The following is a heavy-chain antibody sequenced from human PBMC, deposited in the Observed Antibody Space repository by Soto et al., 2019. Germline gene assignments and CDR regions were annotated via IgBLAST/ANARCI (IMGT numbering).Heavy chain of an antibody. CDR3: ANGRITMIVVVTPDALDI. J-gene: IGHJ3*02. V-gene: IGHV3-23*01. CDR2: ISGSGGST. Sequence: GGSLRLSCAASGFTFSSYAMSWVRQAPGKGLEWVSAISGSGGSTYYADSVKGRFTISRDNSKNTLYLQMNSLRAEDTAVYYCANGRITMIVVVTPDALDIWGQGTMVTVSS. CDR1: GFTFSSYA. D-gene: IGHD3-22*01.